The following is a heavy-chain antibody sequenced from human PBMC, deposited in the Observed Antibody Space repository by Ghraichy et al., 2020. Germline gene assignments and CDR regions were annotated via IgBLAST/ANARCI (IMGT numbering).Heavy chain of an antibody. CDR2: ISGSGGTT. D-gene: IGHD2-15*01. Sequence: GGSLRLSCVASGFTFTTYDMNWVRQAPGKGLEWVSTISGSGGTTNYADSVKGRFTSSRDNSKSTLYLKLNSLRVEDTAVYYCTKDYTPTYWGQGTLVTVSS. J-gene: IGHJ4*02. V-gene: IGHV3-23*01. CDR3: TKDYTPTY. CDR1: GFTFTTYD.